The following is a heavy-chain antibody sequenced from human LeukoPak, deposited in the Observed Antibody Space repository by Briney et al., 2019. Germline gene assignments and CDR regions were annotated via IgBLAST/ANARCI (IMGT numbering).Heavy chain of an antibody. CDR1: GYTFTSYG. CDR2: ISAYNGNT. J-gene: IGHJ4*02. D-gene: IGHD3-22*01. CDR3: ARATYYYDSSGYYHPGYFDY. V-gene: IGHV1-18*01. Sequence: GASVKLSCEASGYTFTSYGNSWVRQAPGQGLEWMGWISAYNGNTNYAQKLQGRVTMTTDTSTSTAYMELRSLRSDDTAVYYCARATYYYDSSGYYHPGYFDYWGQGTLVTVSS.